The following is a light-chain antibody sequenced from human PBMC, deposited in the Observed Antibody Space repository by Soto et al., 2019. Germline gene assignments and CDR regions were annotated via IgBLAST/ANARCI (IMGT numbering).Light chain of an antibody. CDR1: QTVNTF. CDR3: QQYVSSPPT. J-gene: IGKJ5*01. CDR2: GAS. Sequence: IVLTQSPVTLSLFPGERATLSCRTSQTVNTFLAWYEQKPGRAPRLLIYGASTRAAGIPDRFSGSGSETDFTLTISRLEPEDFAVYYCQQYVSSPPTFGQGTRLEIK. V-gene: IGKV3-20*01.